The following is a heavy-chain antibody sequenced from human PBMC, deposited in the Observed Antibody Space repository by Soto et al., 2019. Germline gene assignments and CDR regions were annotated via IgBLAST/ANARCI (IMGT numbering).Heavy chain of an antibody. CDR1: GFSLSSTRVA. V-gene: IGHV2-5*02. D-gene: IGHD6-19*01. Sequence: QITLKESGPTLVKPTQTLTLTCTFSGFSLSSTRVAVGWIRQPPGKALEWLALIYLDDYKRYSPFLKSRLTITKDTSKNQVVLTMTNMDPVDTATYYCAHSVVAGLGYYFDYWGQGTLVTVSS. CDR3: AHSVVAGLGYYFDY. J-gene: IGHJ4*02. CDR2: IYLDDYK.